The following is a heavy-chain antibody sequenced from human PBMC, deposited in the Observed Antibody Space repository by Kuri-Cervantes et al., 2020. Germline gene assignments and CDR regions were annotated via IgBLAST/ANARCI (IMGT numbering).Heavy chain of an antibody. CDR1: GFTFSSYA. V-gene: IGHV3-23*01. CDR2: ISGSGGST. J-gene: IGHJ3*02. D-gene: IGHD7-27*01. Sequence: GESLKISCAASGFTFSSYAMSWVRQAPGKGLEWVSAISGSGGSTYYADSVKGRFTISRDNSKNTLYLQMNSLRSEDTAVYYCASQLGILGSAFDIWGQGTMVTVSS. CDR3: ASQLGILGSAFDI.